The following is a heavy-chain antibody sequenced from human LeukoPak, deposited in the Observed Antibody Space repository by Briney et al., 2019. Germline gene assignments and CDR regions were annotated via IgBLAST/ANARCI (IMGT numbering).Heavy chain of an antibody. D-gene: IGHD6-13*01. CDR3: ARLFGSSSWNYYYYMDV. J-gene: IGHJ6*03. CDR2: INHSGST. CDR1: GGSFSGYY. Sequence: SETLSLTCAVYGGSFSGYYWSWIRQPPGKGLEWIGEINHSGSTNYNPSLKSRVTISVDTSKNQFSLKLSSVTAADTAVYYCARLFGSSSWNYYYYMDVWGKGTTVTVSS. V-gene: IGHV4-34*01.